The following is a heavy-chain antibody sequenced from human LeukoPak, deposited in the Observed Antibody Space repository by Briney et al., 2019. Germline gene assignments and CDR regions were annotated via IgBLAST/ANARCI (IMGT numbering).Heavy chain of an antibody. D-gene: IGHD3-22*01. V-gene: IGHV3-23*01. CDR2: ISGSGGST. Sequence: GGSLRLSCAASGFTFSSYAMSWVRQAPGKGLEWVSAISGSGGSTYYADSVKGRFTISRDNSKNTLYLQMNSLRAEDTAVYYCARPPRGYDSSGYFFDYWGQGTLVTVSS. CDR3: ARPPRGYDSSGYFFDY. CDR1: GFTFSSYA. J-gene: IGHJ4*02.